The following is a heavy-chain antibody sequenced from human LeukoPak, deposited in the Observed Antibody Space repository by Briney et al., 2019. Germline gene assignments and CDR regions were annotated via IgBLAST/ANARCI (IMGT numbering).Heavy chain of an antibody. Sequence: GGSLRLSCAASGFTVSSDYMSWVRQAPGKGLERVSVIYSGGSTYYADSVKGRFTISRDNSKNTLYLQMNSLRAEDTAVYYCARSPPFRQQLVTPTYYFDYWGQGTLVTVSS. CDR3: ARSPPFRQQLVTPTYYFDY. D-gene: IGHD6-13*01. CDR1: GFTVSSDY. V-gene: IGHV3-66*01. CDR2: IYSGGST. J-gene: IGHJ4*02.